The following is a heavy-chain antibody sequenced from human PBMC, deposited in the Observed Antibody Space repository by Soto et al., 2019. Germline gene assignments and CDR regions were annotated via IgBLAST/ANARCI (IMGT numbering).Heavy chain of an antibody. V-gene: IGHV1-69*06. D-gene: IGHD6-13*01. CDR3: AGGQQLVERYYDYYYGMDV. Sequence: QVQLVQSGAEVKKPGSSVKVSCKASGGTFSSYAISWVRQAPGQGLEWMGGIIPIFGTANYAQKFQGRVTIPADKSTSTAYMELSSLRSEDTAVYYCAGGQQLVERYYDYYYGMDVWGQGTTVTVSS. CDR2: IIPIFGTA. CDR1: GGTFSSYA. J-gene: IGHJ6*02.